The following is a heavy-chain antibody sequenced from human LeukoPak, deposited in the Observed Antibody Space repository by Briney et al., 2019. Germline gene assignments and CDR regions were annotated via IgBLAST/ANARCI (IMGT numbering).Heavy chain of an antibody. CDR3: ARKAAKYGMDV. J-gene: IGHJ6*02. CDR1: EFTFSSYW. Sequence: PGGSLRLSCAASEFTFSSYWMTWVRQAPGKGLEWVANIKQDGSEIYYMDSVKGRFTISRDNAKNSLYLQMNSLRAEDTAVYYCARKAAKYGMDVWGQGTTVTVSS. CDR2: IKQDGSEI. V-gene: IGHV3-7*05.